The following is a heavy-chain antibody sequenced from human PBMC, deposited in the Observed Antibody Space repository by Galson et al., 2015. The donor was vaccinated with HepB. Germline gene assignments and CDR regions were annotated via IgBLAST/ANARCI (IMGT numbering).Heavy chain of an antibody. CDR2: ISAYNGNT. Sequence: SVTVSCKASGSTFTSYGISWVRQAPGQGLEWMGWISAYNGNTNYAQKLQGRVTMTADTSTSTAYMGLRSLRSDDTAVYYCARDGADRDYYYGMDVWGQGTTVTVSS. CDR3: ARDGADRDYYYGMDV. V-gene: IGHV1-18*01. D-gene: IGHD1-26*01. CDR1: GSTFTSYG. J-gene: IGHJ6*02.